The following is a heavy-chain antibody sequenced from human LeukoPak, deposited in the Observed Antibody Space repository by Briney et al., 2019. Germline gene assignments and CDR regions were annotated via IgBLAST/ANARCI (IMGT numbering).Heavy chain of an antibody. CDR1: GFTVSSSY. CDR3: ARVKYQRGYSGYPDAFDI. D-gene: IGHD5-12*01. Sequence: GGSLRLSCAASGFTVSSSYMSWVRQAPGKGLEWVSVIYSGGSTYYADSVKGRFTISRDNSKNTLYLQMNSLRAEDTAVYYCARVKYQRGYSGYPDAFDIWGQGTMVTASS. V-gene: IGHV3-66*01. CDR2: IYSGGST. J-gene: IGHJ3*02.